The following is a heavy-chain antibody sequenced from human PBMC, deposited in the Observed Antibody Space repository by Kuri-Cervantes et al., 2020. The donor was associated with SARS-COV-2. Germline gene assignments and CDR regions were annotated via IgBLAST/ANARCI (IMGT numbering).Heavy chain of an antibody. CDR3: AREDSYGYGDY. Sequence: GESLKISCAASGSTFSSYSMNGVRQAPGKGLEWVSSISSSSSYIYYADSVKGRFTISRDNAKNSLYLQMNSLRAEDTAVYYCAREDSYGYGDYWGQGTLVTVSS. V-gene: IGHV3-21*01. CDR2: ISSSSSYI. D-gene: IGHD5-18*01. J-gene: IGHJ4*02. CDR1: GSTFSSYS.